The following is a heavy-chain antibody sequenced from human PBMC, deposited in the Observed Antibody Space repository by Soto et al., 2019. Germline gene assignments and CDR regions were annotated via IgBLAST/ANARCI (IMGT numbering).Heavy chain of an antibody. CDR2: IIPIFGTA. D-gene: IGHD3-3*01. Sequence: GASVKVSCKASGCTFSTYAISWVRQAPGQGLEWMGGIIPIFGTAKYAQKFQGRVTITADESTSTAYMELSSLRSEDTVVYYCAREIFGVIISGGRDAFDIWGQGTMVTVSS. CDR1: GCTFSTYA. J-gene: IGHJ3*02. CDR3: AREIFGVIISGGRDAFDI. V-gene: IGHV1-69*13.